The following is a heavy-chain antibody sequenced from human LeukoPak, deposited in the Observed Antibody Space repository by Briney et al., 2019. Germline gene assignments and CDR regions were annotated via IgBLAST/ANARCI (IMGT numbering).Heavy chain of an antibody. CDR2: IYYSGST. Sequence: SETLSLTCTVSGGSISSYYWSWIRQPPGKGLEWIGYIYYSGSTNYNPSLKSRVTISVDTSKNQFSLKLSSVTAADTAVYYCARGGPGELPRFDYWGQGTLVTVSS. J-gene: IGHJ4*02. CDR1: GGSISSYY. CDR3: ARGGPGELPRFDY. D-gene: IGHD1-26*01. V-gene: IGHV4-59*12.